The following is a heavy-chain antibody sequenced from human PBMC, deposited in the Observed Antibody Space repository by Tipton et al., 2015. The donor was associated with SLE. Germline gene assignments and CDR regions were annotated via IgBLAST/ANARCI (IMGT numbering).Heavy chain of an antibody. D-gene: IGHD1-1*01. CDR3: ARVPGLERSYSYFYYMDV. CDR2: INHSGST. CDR1: GASISTYY. Sequence: TLSLTCTVSGASISTYYWSWIRQPPGKGLEWIGEINHSGSTNYNPSLKSRVTISVDTSKNQFSLRLSSVTAADTAVYYCARVPGLERSYSYFYYMDVWGKGTTVTVSS. V-gene: IGHV4-34*01. J-gene: IGHJ6*03.